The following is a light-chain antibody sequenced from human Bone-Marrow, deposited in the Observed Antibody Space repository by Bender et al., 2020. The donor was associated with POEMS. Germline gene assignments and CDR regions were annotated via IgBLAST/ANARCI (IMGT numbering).Light chain of an antibody. CDR3: FFVTDNIGV. CDR1: VVAKEY. J-gene: IGLJ3*02. V-gene: IGLV3-27*01. CDR2: KDT. Sequence: SYELTQPSSVSVSPGQTARITCSGDVVAKEYARWFQQRPGQVPMVVIHKDTERPSGIPERFSASSSGTTVTLTISGAQLEDEADYYCFFVTDNIGVFGGGTKLTVL.